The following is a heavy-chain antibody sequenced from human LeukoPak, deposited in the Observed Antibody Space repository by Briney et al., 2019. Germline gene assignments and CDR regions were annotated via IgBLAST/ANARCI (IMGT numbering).Heavy chain of an antibody. CDR2: ISGSGGST. CDR1: GFTFSSYA. Sequence: GGSLRLACAASGFTFSSYAMNWVRQAPGKGLEVVSDISGSGGSTYYAASVKGRFTISRDNSKNTVFLQMNSLRAEDTAIYYCARDEESWYFDLWGRGTLVTVSS. J-gene: IGHJ2*01. CDR3: ARDEESWYFDL. V-gene: IGHV3-23*01.